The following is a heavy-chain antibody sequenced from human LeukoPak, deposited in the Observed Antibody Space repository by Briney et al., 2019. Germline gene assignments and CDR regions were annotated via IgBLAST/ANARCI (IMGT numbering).Heavy chain of an antibody. Sequence: GGSLRLSCAASGFTLSSYAMSWVRQAPGKGLEWVSAISGSGGSTYHADSVKGRFTISRDNSKNTLYLQMNSLRAEDTAVYYCAKDPADFDSSGQTYFDYWGQGTLVTVSS. V-gene: IGHV3-23*01. J-gene: IGHJ4*02. CDR3: AKDPADFDSSGQTYFDY. CDR2: ISGSGGST. D-gene: IGHD3-22*01. CDR1: GFTLSSYA.